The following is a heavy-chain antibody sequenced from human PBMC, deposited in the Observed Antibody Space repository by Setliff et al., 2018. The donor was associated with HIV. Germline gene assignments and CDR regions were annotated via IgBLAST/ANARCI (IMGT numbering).Heavy chain of an antibody. CDR1: GGSISSGGYY. Sequence: SETLSLTCTVSGGSISSGGYYWSWIRQPPGKGLEWIGYTHHTGATDSSPSLKSRVATSVDPSKNQFSLILRSVTAADTAIYYCARWGETTGIRACDLWGKGITVTVSS. D-gene: IGHD1-1*01. J-gene: IGHJ6*04. CDR3: ARWGETTGIRACDL. CDR2: THHTGAT. V-gene: IGHV4-61*08.